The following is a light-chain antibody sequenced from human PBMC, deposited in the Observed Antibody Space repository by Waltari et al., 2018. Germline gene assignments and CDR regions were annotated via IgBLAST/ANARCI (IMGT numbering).Light chain of an antibody. CDR3: SSYTSSDTLV. V-gene: IGLV2-14*01. Sequence: QSALTQPASVSGSPGESITISCTGTSTDIGGYVYVSWYQQHPDKAPKLILYEVNSRPSGVSACSSGSRSGNTASLTISGLQAEDAADYYCSSYTSSDTLVLGTGTKVIVL. CDR1: STDIGGYVY. CDR2: EVN. J-gene: IGLJ1*01.